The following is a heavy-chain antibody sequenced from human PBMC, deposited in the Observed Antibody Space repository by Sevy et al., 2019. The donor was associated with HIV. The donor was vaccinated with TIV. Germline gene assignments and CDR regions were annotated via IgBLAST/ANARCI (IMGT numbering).Heavy chain of an antibody. CDR2: IKSKPDGGTT. J-gene: IGHJ6*02. Sequence: GGSLRLSCADSGSTFSNYVMSWVRQAPGKGLEWVGRIKSKPDGGTTDYAAPVKGRFTISRDDSKNTVYLQMNSLKTEDTAVYYCATDPIIVLLVTDGMDVWGQGTTVTVSS. D-gene: IGHD2-8*02. CDR1: GSTFSNYV. CDR3: ATDPIIVLLVTDGMDV. V-gene: IGHV3-15*01.